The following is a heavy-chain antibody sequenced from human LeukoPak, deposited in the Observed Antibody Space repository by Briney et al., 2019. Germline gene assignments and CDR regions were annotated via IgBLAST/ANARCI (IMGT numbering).Heavy chain of an antibody. V-gene: IGHV4-4*02. CDR3: ARDAYSSSEVDWFDP. CDR1: GGSISSSNW. D-gene: IGHD6-13*01. Sequence: PSGTLSLTCAVSGGSISSSNWWSWVRQPPGKGLEWIGEIYHSGSTNYNPSLKSRVTISVDTSKNQFSLKLSSVTAADMAVYYCARDAYSSSEVDWFDPWGQGTLVTVSS. J-gene: IGHJ5*02. CDR2: IYHSGST.